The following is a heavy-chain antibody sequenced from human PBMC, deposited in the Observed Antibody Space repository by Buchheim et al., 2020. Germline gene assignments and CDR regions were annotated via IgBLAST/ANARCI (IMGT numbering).Heavy chain of an antibody. D-gene: IGHD6-19*01. CDR2: ISSSGGST. Sequence: EVQLLESGGGLVQPGGSLRLSCAASGFTFNTYAMSWVRQAPGRGLEWVSTISSSGGSTYYADSVKGRFTISRANSKNTLYLQMSSLSAEETAIYYCVQTVAGDFWGQGT. V-gene: IGHV3-23*01. J-gene: IGHJ4*02. CDR3: VQTVAGDF. CDR1: GFTFNTYA.